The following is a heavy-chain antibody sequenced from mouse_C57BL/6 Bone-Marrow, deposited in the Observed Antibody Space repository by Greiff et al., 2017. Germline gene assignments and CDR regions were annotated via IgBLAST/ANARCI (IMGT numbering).Heavy chain of an antibody. CDR3: ARCPYGNYYAMDY. CDR1: GYTFTDYY. CDR2: INPNNGGT. Sequence: VQLQQSGPELVKPGASVKISCKASGYTFTDYYMNWVKQSHGKSLEWIGDINPNNGGTSYNQKFKGKATLTVDKSSSTAYMELRSLTSEDSAVYYCARCPYGNYYAMDYWGQGTSVTVSS. V-gene: IGHV1-26*01. J-gene: IGHJ4*01. D-gene: IGHD2-1*01.